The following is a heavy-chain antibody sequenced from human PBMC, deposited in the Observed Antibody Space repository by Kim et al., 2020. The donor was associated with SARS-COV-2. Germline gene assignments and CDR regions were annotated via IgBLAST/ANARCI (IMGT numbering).Heavy chain of an antibody. D-gene: IGHD3-10*01. J-gene: IGHJ3*02. CDR3: ARDQGPSLTYYYGSGSPDAFDI. V-gene: IGHV3-48*03. CDR2: ISSSGSTI. CDR1: GFTFSSYE. Sequence: GGSLRLSCAASGFTFSSYEMNWVRQAPGKGLEWVSYISSSGSTIYYADSVKGRFTISRDNAKNSLYLQMNSLRAEDTAVYYCARDQGPSLTYYYGSGSPDAFDIWGQGTMVTVSS.